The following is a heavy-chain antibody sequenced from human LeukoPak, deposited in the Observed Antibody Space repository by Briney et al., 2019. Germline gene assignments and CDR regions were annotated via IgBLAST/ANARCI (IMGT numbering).Heavy chain of an antibody. J-gene: IGHJ5*01. CDR2: IDHSGRT. CDR3: ARAERRINLARGVFGSHFDS. Sequence: SETLSLTCAVSGGSFSRPFWSWIRQTPGKGLEWIGEIDHSGRTDYNPSLEGRVTMSVDTSKNQFSLRLTSVAAADTAVYFCARAERRINLARGVFGSHFDSWGQGTLVSVSS. D-gene: IGHD3-10*01. CDR1: GGSFSRPF. V-gene: IGHV4-34*01.